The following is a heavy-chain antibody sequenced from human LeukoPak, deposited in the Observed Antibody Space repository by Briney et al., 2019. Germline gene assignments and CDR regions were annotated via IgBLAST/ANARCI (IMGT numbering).Heavy chain of an antibody. D-gene: IGHD3-22*01. CDR2: IYYSGST. CDR1: GGSISTYY. Sequence: SETLSLTCTVSGGSISTYYWSWIRQPPGKGLEWIGHIYYSGSTHYNPSLKSRVTIAVDTSKDHFSLKLSPVTAADTAVYYCTRNYDSSGYTTFGYWGRGTLVTVSS. J-gene: IGHJ4*02. V-gene: IGHV4-59*01. CDR3: TRNYDSSGYTTFGY.